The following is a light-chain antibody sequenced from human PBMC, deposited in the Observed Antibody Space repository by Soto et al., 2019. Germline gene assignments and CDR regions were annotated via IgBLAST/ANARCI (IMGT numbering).Light chain of an antibody. Sequence: IVLTHSPGTRSLTPGERATLSCTASHSVSSSYLAWYQQKPGQAPRLLIYGASSRATGIPDRFSGSGSGTDFTLTISRLEPEDFAVYYCQQYGSSPWTFGQGTKVDIK. J-gene: IGKJ1*01. CDR3: QQYGSSPWT. V-gene: IGKV3-20*01. CDR1: HSVSSSY. CDR2: GAS.